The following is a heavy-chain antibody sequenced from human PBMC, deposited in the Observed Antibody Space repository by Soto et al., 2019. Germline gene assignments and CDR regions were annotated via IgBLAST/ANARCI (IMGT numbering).Heavy chain of an antibody. CDR2: TRNKANSYTT. Sequence: EVQLVESGGGLVQPGGSLRLSCAASGFTFSDHYMDWVRQAPGKGREWVGRTRNKANSYTTEYAASVKGRFTISRDDSKNALYLQMNSLKTEDTAVYYCVRVTIDYYFDYWCQGTLVTVSS. V-gene: IGHV3-72*01. CDR1: GFTFSDHY. D-gene: IGHD3-3*01. J-gene: IGHJ4*02. CDR3: VRVTIDYYFDY.